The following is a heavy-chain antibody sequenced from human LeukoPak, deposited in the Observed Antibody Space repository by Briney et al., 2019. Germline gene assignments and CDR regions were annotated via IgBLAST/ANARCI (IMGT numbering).Heavy chain of an antibody. CDR1: GGSFSGYY. J-gene: IGHJ5*02. CDR2: INHSGST. D-gene: IGHD1-26*01. V-gene: IGHV4-34*01. Sequence: SETLSLTCAVYGGSFSGYYWSWIRQPPGKGLEWIGEINHSGSTYYNPSLKSRVTISVDTSKNQFSLKLSSVTAADTAVYYCARDLGSGSYSGRNWFDPWGQGTLVTVSS. CDR3: ARDLGSGSYSGRNWFDP.